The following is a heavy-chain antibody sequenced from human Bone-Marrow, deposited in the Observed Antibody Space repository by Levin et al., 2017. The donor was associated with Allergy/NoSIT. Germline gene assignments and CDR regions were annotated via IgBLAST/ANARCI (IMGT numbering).Heavy chain of an antibody. V-gene: IGHV1-46*01. CDR1: GYTFSSFF. D-gene: IGHD2-21*01. CDR2: INPSDGGT. Sequence: PWASVKVSCKASGYTFSSFFIHWVRQAPGQRLEWVGIINPSDGGTTYAQKFQGRIAITRDTSSTTVYMELTSLRSEDTAMYYCYVVVVLDTPPTEAYFDYWGRGTLVTVSA. CDR3: YVVVVLDTPPTEAYFDY. J-gene: IGHJ4*02.